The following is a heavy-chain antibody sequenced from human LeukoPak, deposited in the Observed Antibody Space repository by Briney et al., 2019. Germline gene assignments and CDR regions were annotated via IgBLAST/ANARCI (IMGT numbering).Heavy chain of an antibody. CDR1: GFTFSSYW. CDR2: IKQDGSEK. J-gene: IGHJ3*02. Sequence: PGGSLRLSCAASGFTFSSYWMSWVRQAPGKGLEWVANIKQDGSEKYYVDSVKGRFTISRDNAKNSLYLQMNSLRAEDTAVYYCARDGSSWYGNDAFDIWGQGTMVTVSS. CDR3: ARDGSSWYGNDAFDI. D-gene: IGHD6-13*01. V-gene: IGHV3-7*01.